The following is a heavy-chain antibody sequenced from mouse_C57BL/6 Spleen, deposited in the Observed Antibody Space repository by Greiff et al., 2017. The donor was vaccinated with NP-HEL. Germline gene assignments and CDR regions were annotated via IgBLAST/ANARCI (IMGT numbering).Heavy chain of an antibody. CDR2: IDPENGDT. J-gene: IGHJ3*01. CDR3: TTGGDYDPAWFAY. CDR1: GFNIKDDY. Sequence: VQLQQSGAELVRPGASVKLSCTASGFNIKDDYMHWVKQRPEQGLEWIGWIDPENGDTEYASKFQGKATITADTSSNTAYLQLSSLTSEDTAVYYCTTGGDYDPAWFAYWGQGTLVTVSA. V-gene: IGHV14-4*01. D-gene: IGHD2-4*01.